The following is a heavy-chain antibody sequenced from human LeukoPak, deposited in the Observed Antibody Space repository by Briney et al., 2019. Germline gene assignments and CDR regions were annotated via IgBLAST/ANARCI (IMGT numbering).Heavy chain of an antibody. V-gene: IGHV1-2*02. D-gene: IGHD3-3*01. CDR1: GYTFTGYY. CDR2: INPNSGGT. Sequence: ASVKVSCKASGYTFTGYYMHWVRQAPGQGLEWMGWINPNSGGTNYAQKFQGRVTMTRNTSISTAYMELSSLRSEDTAVYYCARETERFLEWLLFDYYYYGMDVWGQGTTVTVSS. CDR3: ARETERFLEWLLFDYYYYGMDV. J-gene: IGHJ6*02.